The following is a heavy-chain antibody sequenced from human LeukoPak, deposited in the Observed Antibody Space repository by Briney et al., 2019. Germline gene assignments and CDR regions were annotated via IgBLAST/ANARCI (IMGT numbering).Heavy chain of an antibody. CDR2: ISDTGGST. CDR3: AKDTSIGRYCTNGVCSPFDY. CDR1: GFTFSSYA. J-gene: IGHJ4*02. D-gene: IGHD2-8*01. Sequence: PGGSLRLSCAASGFTFSSYAMTWVRQAPGKGLEWVSAISDTGGSTYDAGSVKGRFTISRDNSRNTLYLQMNSLRAEDTAVYYCAKDTSIGRYCTNGVCSPFDYWGQGTLVTVSS. V-gene: IGHV3-23*01.